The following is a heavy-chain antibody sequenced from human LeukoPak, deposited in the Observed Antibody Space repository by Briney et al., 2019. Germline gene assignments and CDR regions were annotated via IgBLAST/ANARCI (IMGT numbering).Heavy chain of an antibody. CDR2: IYYSGST. CDR3: ARVDPIPVTPDY. V-gene: IGHV4-59*01. CDR1: GGSISSYY. Sequence: SETLSLTCTVSGGSISSYYWSWIRQPPGKGLEWIGYIYYSGSTSYSPSLKSRVAISVDTSKNQFSLKLSSVTASDTAVYYCARVDPIPVTPDYWAQGTLVTVSS. J-gene: IGHJ4*02. D-gene: IGHD3/OR15-3a*01.